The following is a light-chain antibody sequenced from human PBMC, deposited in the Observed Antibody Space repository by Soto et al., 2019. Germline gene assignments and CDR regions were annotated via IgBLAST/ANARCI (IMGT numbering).Light chain of an antibody. CDR2: KAS. V-gene: IGKV1-5*03. J-gene: IGKJ1*01. CDR3: QHYNSYSEA. CDR1: QTISSW. Sequence: DIQSTQSPSTLSGSVGDRVTITVRASQTISSWLAWYQQKPGKAPKLLIYKASTLKSGVPSRFSGSGSGTEFTLTISSLQPDDFATYYCQHYNSYSEAFGQGTKVDI.